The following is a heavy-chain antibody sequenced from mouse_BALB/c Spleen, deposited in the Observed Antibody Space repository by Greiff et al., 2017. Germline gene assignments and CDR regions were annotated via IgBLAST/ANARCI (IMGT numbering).Heavy chain of an antibody. CDR3: ARHEGYYFDY. CDR1: GFAFSSYD. V-gene: IGHV5-12-1*01. CDR2: ISSGGGST. J-gene: IGHJ2*01. Sequence: EVKLVESGGGLVKPGGSLKLSCAASGFAFSSYDMSWVRQTPEKRLEWVAYISSGGGSTYYPDTVKGRFTISRDNAKNTLYLQMSSLKSEDTAMYYCARHEGYYFDYWGQGTTLTVSS.